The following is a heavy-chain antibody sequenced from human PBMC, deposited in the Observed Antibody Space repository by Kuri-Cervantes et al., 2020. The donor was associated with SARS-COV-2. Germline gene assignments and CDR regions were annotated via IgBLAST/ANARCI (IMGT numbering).Heavy chain of an antibody. CDR1: GFTFGDYA. V-gene: IGHV3-21*04. J-gene: IGHJ4*02. Sequence: GESLKISCTGSGFTFGDYAMSWVRQAPGKGLEWVSSISSSSSYIYYADSVKGRFTISRDNTKNSLHLQMNSLRAEDTAVYYCARSLRYYFDYWGQGTLVTVSS. CDR2: ISSSSSYI. CDR3: ARSLRYYFDY.